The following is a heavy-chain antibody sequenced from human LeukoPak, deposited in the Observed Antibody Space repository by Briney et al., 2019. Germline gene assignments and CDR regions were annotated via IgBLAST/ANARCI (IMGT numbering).Heavy chain of an antibody. CDR2: ISGSGGST. CDR3: ARGISSGWYGENPRGFDY. Sequence: HPGGSLRLSRAASGFTFSSYAMSWVRQAPGKGLEWVSAISGSGGSTYYADSVKGRFTISRDNSKNTLYLQMNSLRAEDTAVYYCARGISSGWYGENPRGFDYWGQGTLVTVSS. CDR1: GFTFSSYA. D-gene: IGHD6-19*01. V-gene: IGHV3-23*01. J-gene: IGHJ4*02.